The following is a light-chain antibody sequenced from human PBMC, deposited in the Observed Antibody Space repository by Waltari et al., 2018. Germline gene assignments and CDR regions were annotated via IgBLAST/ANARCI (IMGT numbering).Light chain of an antibody. J-gene: IGLJ3*02. CDR3: MLYMPSGDWM. CDR2: NTN. CDR1: SGSVSTHNF. Sequence: QTVVTQEPSFSVSPGGTLTLTCGLRSGSVSTHNFPSWYQQTPGQAPRTLIYNTNIRSSGVPDRFSGSILGNKAALVITGAQADDECDYYCMLYMPSGDWMFGGGTKLTVL. V-gene: IGLV8-61*01.